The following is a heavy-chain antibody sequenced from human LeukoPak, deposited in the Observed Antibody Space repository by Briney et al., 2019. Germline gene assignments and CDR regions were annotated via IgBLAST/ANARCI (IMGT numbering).Heavy chain of an antibody. V-gene: IGHV4-30-2*01. D-gene: IGHD6-13*01. CDR1: GGSISSGGYY. CDR3: ARDKVAAPGN. Sequence: SETLSLTCTVSGGSISSGGYYWSWIRQPPGKGLEWIGYIYHSGSTYYNPSLKSRVTISVDRSKNQFSLKLSSVTAADTAVYYCARDKVAAPGNWGQGTLVTVSS. J-gene: IGHJ4*02. CDR2: IYHSGST.